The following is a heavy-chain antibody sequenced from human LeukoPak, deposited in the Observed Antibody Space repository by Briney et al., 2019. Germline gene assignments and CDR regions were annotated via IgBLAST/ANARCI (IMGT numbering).Heavy chain of an antibody. Sequence: GGSLRLSCATSGFTFSTYTMDWVRQAPGKGLEWVANIKQDGSDQYYVDSVKGRFTISRDNAKNSLYLQMNSLRAEDTAVYYCARDYGSGSYYNTAYWGQGTLVTVSS. CDR3: ARDYGSGSYYNTAY. J-gene: IGHJ4*02. CDR1: GFTFSTYT. V-gene: IGHV3-7*01. CDR2: IKQDGSDQ. D-gene: IGHD3-10*01.